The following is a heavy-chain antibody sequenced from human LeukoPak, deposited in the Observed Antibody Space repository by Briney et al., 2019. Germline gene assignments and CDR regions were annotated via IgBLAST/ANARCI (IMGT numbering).Heavy chain of an antibody. J-gene: IGHJ4*02. CDR2: IYPGDSDT. D-gene: IGHD2-21*02. CDR3: ARHAIGGGVCLGY. Sequence: GESLKIYCKGSRYTFTNSWIGCVRQMPGKGLEWMGIIYPGDSDTRYSPSFQGLVTISAHKSIRTAYLQWRSLNASDTAIYYCARHAIGGGVCLGYWGQGTLVTVSS. V-gene: IGHV5-51*01. CDR1: RYTFTNSW.